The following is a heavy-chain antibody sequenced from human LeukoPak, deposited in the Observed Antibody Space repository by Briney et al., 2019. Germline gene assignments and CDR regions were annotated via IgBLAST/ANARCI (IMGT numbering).Heavy chain of an antibody. D-gene: IGHD3-3*01. CDR1: GGTFSSYA. CDR3: AKDTGQRFKDYYMDV. V-gene: IGHV3-23*01. J-gene: IGHJ6*03. Sequence: SCKASGGTFSSYAMSWVRQAPGKGLEWVSAISGSGGSTYYADSVKGRFTISRDNSKNTLYLQMNSLRAEDTAVYYCAKDTGQRFKDYYMDVWGKGTTVTVSS. CDR2: ISGSGGST.